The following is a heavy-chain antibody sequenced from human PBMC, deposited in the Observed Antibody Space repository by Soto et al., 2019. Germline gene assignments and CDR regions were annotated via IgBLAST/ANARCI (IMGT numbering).Heavy chain of an antibody. CDR2: INHSGST. J-gene: IGHJ4*02. V-gene: IGHV4-34*01. D-gene: IGHD6-13*01. CDR3: ARGRGAIAAAGHYFDY. Sequence: QVQLQQWGAGLLKPSETLSLTCAVYGGSFSGYYWSWIRQPPGKGLEWIGEINHSGSTNYNPSLKSRVTISVDTSKNQFSLKLSSVTAADTAVYYCARGRGAIAAAGHYFDYWGQGTLVTVSS. CDR1: GGSFSGYY.